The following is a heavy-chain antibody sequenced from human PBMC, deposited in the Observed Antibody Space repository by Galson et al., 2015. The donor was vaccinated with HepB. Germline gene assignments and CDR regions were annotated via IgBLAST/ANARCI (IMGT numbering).Heavy chain of an antibody. CDR3: AKLNQDRLFDY. V-gene: IGHV3-30*18. Sequence: SLRLSCAASGFTFSSYGMHWVRQAPGKGLEWVAVISYDGSNKYYADSVKGRFTISRDNSKNTLYLQMNSLRAEDTAVYYCAKLNQDRLFDYWGQGTLVTVSS. J-gene: IGHJ4*02. D-gene: IGHD2-15*01. CDR2: ISYDGSNK. CDR1: GFTFSSYG.